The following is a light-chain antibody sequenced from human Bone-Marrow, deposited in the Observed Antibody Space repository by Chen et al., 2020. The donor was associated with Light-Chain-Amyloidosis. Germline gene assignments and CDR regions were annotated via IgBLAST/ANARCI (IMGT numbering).Light chain of an antibody. CDR2: AAS. V-gene: IGKV1-39*01. CDR3: QQSYSTSLIT. J-gene: IGKJ5*01. Sequence: DIHVTQSPSSLSASVGDRVTITCRASQSISSYLNWYQQKPGKAPKLLIHAASSLQSGVPSRFSGSGSWTDFTLTISSLQPEDFATYYCQQSYSTSLITFGQGTRLEIK. CDR1: QSISSY.